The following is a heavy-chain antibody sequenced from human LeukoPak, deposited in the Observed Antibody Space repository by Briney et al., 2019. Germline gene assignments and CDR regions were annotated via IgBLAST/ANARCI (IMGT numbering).Heavy chain of an antibody. Sequence: GGSLRLSCAASGFTFSSYGMHWVCQAPGKGLEWVAFIRYDGSNKYYADSVKGRFTISRDNSKNTLYLQMNSLRAEDTAVYYCAKVVKESTAAGTPFFDYWGQGALVTVSS. D-gene: IGHD6-13*01. V-gene: IGHV3-30*02. CDR2: IRYDGSNK. J-gene: IGHJ4*02. CDR1: GFTFSSYG. CDR3: AKVVKESTAAGTPFFDY.